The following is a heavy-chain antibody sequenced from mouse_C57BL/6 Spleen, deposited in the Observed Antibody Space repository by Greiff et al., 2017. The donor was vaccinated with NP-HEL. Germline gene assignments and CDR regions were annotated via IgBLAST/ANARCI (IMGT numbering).Heavy chain of an antibody. CDR3: ARRTYDYDDWFAY. Sequence: QVQLKQSGPELVKPGASVKLSCKASGYTFTSYDINWVKQRPGQGLEWIGWIYPRDGSTKYNEKFKGKATLTVDTSSSTAYMELHSLTSEDSAVYFCARRTYDYDDWFAYWGQGTLVTVSA. CDR2: IYPRDGST. D-gene: IGHD2-4*01. CDR1: GYTFTSYD. J-gene: IGHJ3*01. V-gene: IGHV1-85*01.